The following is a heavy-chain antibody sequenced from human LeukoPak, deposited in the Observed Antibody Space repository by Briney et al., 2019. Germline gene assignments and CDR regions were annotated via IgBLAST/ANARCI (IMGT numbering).Heavy chain of an antibody. J-gene: IGHJ5*02. CDR1: GFAVSSTY. Sequence: GGSLRLSCAVSGFAVSSTYMTWVRQAPGKGLDWVSVIFSGGSTYYADSAKDRFIISRDNSKNTLYLQMNSLRADDTAVYYCARSVATGLGFSASWGQGTLVTVSS. V-gene: IGHV3-66*01. CDR2: IFSGGST. CDR3: ARSVATGLGFSAS. D-gene: IGHD2-21*02.